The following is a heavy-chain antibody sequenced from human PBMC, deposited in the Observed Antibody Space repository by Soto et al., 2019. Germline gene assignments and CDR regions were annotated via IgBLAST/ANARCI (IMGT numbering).Heavy chain of an antibody. V-gene: IGHV1-2*02. CDR1: GYSFTGHY. CDR3: ARDPSSFLGRVYGLDV. J-gene: IGHJ6*02. CDR2: VNLNTGGT. Sequence: QVQHVQSGAEVKKPGDSVKVSCKASGYSFTGHYMHWVRRAPGQGLEWMGWVNLNTGGTDYAQEFQGRVTMTTATSIRTVYLEVTWLKFDDTAIYYCARDPSSFLGRVYGLDVWGQGTAVTVSS.